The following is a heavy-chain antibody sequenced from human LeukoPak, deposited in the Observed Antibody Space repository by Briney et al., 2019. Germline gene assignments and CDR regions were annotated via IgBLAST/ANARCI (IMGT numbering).Heavy chain of an antibody. CDR2: INHSGST. CDR1: GGSFSTYY. J-gene: IGHJ4*02. D-gene: IGHD4-17*01. CDR3: ARLTYGDYVSS. V-gene: IGHV4-34*01. Sequence: PSETLSLTCAVYGGSFSTYYWSWIRQPPGKGLEWIGEINHSGSTNYNPSLKSRVTISVDTSKNQFSLKLSSVTAADTAVYYCARLTYGDYVSSWGQGTLVTVSS.